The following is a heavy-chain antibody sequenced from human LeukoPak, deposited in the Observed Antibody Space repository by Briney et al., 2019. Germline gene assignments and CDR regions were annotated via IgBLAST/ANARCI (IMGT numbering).Heavy chain of an antibody. CDR2: ITSSGTTI. Sequence: PGGSLRLSCAASGFTFSDYYMAWIRQAPGKGLEWLSYITSSGTTIYYADSVRGRFTFSRDNAKNSLYLQMNSLRAEDTAVYYCARSDSSGYFLTPDYWGQGTLVTVSS. J-gene: IGHJ4*02. D-gene: IGHD3-22*01. V-gene: IGHV3-11*01. CDR3: ARSDSSGYFLTPDY. CDR1: GFTFSDYY.